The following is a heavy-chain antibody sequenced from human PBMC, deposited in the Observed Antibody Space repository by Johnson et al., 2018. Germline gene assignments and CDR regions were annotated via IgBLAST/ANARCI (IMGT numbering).Heavy chain of an antibody. CDR3: ARYGTTNAFDI. CDR1: GGSFSGYY. V-gene: IGHV4-34*01. J-gene: IGHJ3*02. CDR2: INRSGST. D-gene: IGHD1-7*01. Sequence: QVQLQQWGAGLLKPSETLSPTCAVYGGSFSGYYWSWIRQPPGKGLEWIGEINRSGSTHSKPSLKSRVTISVDPSNNQFSLKLTSVTAADTAVYYCARYGTTNAFDIWGQGTMVTVSS.